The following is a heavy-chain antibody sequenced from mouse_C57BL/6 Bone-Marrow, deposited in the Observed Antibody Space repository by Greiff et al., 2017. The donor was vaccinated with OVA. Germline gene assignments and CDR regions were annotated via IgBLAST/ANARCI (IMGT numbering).Heavy chain of an antibody. D-gene: IGHD1-1*01. CDR1: GFNIKDDY. V-gene: IGHV14-4*01. CDR3: TITVDYAMDY. J-gene: IGHJ4*01. CDR2: IDPENGDD. Sequence: VQLQQSGAELVRPGASVKLSCTASGFNIKDDYMHWVKQRPEQGLEWIGWIDPENGDDEYASTFQGKATITADTSSNTAYLQLSSLTSEDTAVYYCTITVDYAMDYWGQGTSVTVSS.